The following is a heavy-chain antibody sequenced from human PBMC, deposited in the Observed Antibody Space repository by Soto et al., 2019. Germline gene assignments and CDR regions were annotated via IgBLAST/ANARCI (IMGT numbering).Heavy chain of an antibody. D-gene: IGHD2-21*01. CDR1: GFTFSSYS. CDR2: ISSRNNDM. V-gene: IGHV3-21*01. J-gene: IGHJ5*02. Sequence: EVQLVESGVGLVKPGGSLRLSCAASGFTFSSYSMNWVRQAPGKGLEWVSTISSRNNDMYYVDSVKGRFTISRDNARNSVYLQMNSLRADDTAVYYCARDVNGGFCGAWGQGTVVTVSS. CDR3: ARDVNGGFCGA.